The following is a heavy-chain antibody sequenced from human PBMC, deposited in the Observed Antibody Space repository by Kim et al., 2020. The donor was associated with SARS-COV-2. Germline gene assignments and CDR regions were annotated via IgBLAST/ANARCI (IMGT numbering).Heavy chain of an antibody. D-gene: IGHD3-3*01. CDR1: GGSISSSSYY. J-gene: IGHJ5*02. CDR2: IYYSGST. CDR3: ARHGYDFWSGYYTSDSHLNWFDP. Sequence: SETLSLTCTVSGGSISSSSYYWGWIRQPPGKGLEWIGSIYYSGSTYYNPSHKSRATTSVDTTKNQFSLKLSSVTAAATAVYYCARHGYDFWSGYYTSDSHLNWFDPWGQGTLVTVSS. V-gene: IGHV4-39*01.